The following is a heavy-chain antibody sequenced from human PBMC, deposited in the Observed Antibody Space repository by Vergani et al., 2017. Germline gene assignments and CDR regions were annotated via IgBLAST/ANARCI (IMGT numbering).Heavy chain of an antibody. CDR1: GGTFSSYA. V-gene: IGHV1-69*18. CDR3: ARSGVGAPGGEWFDP. Sequence: QVQLVQSGAEVKKPGSSVKVSCKASGGTFSSYAISWVRQAPGQGLEWMGSIIPIFGTANYAQKFQGRVPITADESTSTAYMELSSLRSEDTAVYYCARSGVGAPGGEWFDPWGQGTLVTVSS. J-gene: IGHJ5*02. D-gene: IGHD1-26*01. CDR2: IIPIFGTA.